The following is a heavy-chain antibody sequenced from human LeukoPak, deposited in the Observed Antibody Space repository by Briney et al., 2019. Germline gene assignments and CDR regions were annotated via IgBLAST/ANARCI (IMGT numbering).Heavy chain of an antibody. Sequence: ASVKVSCKASGGTFSSYAISWVRQAPGQGLEWMGGIIPIFGTANYAQEFQGRVTITADESTSTAYMELSSLRSEDTAVYYCARAGIAAAGKFDYWGQGTLVTVSS. CDR3: ARAGIAAAGKFDY. CDR2: IIPIFGTA. D-gene: IGHD6-13*01. CDR1: GGTFSSYA. J-gene: IGHJ4*02. V-gene: IGHV1-69*13.